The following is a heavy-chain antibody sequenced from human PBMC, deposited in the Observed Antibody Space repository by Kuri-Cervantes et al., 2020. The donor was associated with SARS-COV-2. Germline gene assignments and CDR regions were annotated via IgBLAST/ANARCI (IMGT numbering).Heavy chain of an antibody. Sequence: GESLKISCAASGFTFSSYAMSWVRQAPGKGLEWVSGISWNSGSIGYADSVKGRFTISRDNSKNTLYLQMSSLRAEDTAVYYCVKDSEVVVVPAAIPVSPFAYWGHGNLVNVSS. J-gene: IGHJ4*01. CDR2: ISWNSGSI. D-gene: IGHD2-2*02. CDR1: GFTFSSYA. V-gene: IGHV3-23*01. CDR3: VKDSEVVVVPAAIPVSPFAY.